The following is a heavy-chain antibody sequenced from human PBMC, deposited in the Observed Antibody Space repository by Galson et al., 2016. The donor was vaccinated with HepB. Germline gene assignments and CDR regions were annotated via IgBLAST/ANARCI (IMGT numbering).Heavy chain of an antibody. V-gene: IGHV5-51*01. CDR1: GYTLTNYW. CDR3: ASARDGKFFFDC. Sequence: QSGAEVKKAGESLKISCQASGYTLTNYWIGWVRQLPGKGLEWMGFIRPGFSTTYHSPSLQGQVTISADKSLKIAYLQWSSLRASDNGFYFCASARDGKFFFDCCAQGTLVTVSS. CDR2: IRPGFSTT. J-gene: IGHJ4*02. D-gene: IGHD5-24*01.